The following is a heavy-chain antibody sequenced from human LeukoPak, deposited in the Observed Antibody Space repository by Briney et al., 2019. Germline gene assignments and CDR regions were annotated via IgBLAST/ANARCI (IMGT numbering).Heavy chain of an antibody. Sequence: GGSLRLSCAASGFTFSSYSMNWVRQAPGKGLEWVSSISSSSSYIYYADSVKGRFTISRDNAKNSLYLQMNSLRAEDTAVYYCARSRVGTNWFDPWGQGTLVTVSS. J-gene: IGHJ5*02. CDR1: GFTFSSYS. CDR3: ARSRVGTNWFDP. V-gene: IGHV3-21*01. CDR2: ISSSSSYI.